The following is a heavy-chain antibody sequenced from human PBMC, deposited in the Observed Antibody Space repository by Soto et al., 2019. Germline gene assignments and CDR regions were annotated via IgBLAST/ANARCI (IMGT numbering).Heavy chain of an antibody. CDR3: ARLQATTYSYYYYYMDV. CDR1: GGSISSSSYD. Sequence: SETLSLTCTVSGGSISSSSYDWGWIRQPPGKGLEWIGSIYYSGSTYYNPSLKSRVTISVDTSKNQFSLKLSSVTAADTAVYYCARLQATTYSYYYYYMDVWGKGTTVTVSS. D-gene: IGHD1-1*01. J-gene: IGHJ6*03. V-gene: IGHV4-39*01. CDR2: IYYSGST.